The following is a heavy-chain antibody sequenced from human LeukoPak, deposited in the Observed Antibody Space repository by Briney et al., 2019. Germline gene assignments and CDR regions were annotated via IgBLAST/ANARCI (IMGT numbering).Heavy chain of an antibody. CDR2: VSGSGATA. Sequence: GGSLRLSCVVSGFTFNNFAMTWVRQTPGKGLQWVSTVSGSGATAHHADSVNGRFTISRDNSKNTIYLQMNSLRVEDTALYYCAKDFYDTAGYDLIHPPFFDSWGQGTLVTVSS. D-gene: IGHD2/OR15-2a*01. CDR3: AKDFYDTAGYDLIHPPFFDS. CDR1: GFTFNNFA. J-gene: IGHJ4*02. V-gene: IGHV3-23*01.